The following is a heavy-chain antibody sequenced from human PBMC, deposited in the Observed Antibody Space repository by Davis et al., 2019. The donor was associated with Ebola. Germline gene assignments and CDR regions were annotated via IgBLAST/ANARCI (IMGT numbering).Heavy chain of an antibody. CDR1: VITFSSYA. D-gene: IGHD4-17*01. Sequence: PGGSLRLSCTDSVITFSSYAMTWVRQAPGKGLEWVSAISGSGGSTYYADSVKGRFTISRDNSKKTLYLQMNSLRAEDTAVYYCARDYSPNIYYGDLYWYFDLWGRGTLVTVSS. V-gene: IGHV3-23*01. J-gene: IGHJ2*01. CDR2: ISGSGGST. CDR3: ARDYSPNIYYGDLYWYFDL.